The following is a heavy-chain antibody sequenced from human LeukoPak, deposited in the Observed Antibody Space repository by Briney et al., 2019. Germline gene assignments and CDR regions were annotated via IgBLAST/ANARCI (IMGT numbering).Heavy chain of an antibody. J-gene: IGHJ4*02. D-gene: IGHD3-22*01. CDR1: GFIFRNYW. CDR2: IKQDGSET. CDR3: ARIITMIVVVPGDY. Sequence: PGGSLRLSCAASGFIFRNYWMTWVRQTPGKGLEWVANIKQDGSETHYLDSVKGRFTTSRDNAKNSLYLQMNSLRAEDTAVYYCARIITMIVVVPGDYWGQGTLVTVSS. V-gene: IGHV3-7*03.